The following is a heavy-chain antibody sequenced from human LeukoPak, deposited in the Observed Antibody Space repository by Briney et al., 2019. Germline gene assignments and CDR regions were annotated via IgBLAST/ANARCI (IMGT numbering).Heavy chain of an antibody. J-gene: IGHJ4*02. V-gene: IGHV4-39*07. CDR1: GGSISSSSYY. Sequence: SETLSLTCTVSGGSISSSSYYWGWIRQPPGKGLEWIGSIYYSGSTYYNPSLKSRVTISVDTSKNQFFLKLSSVTAADTAVYYCARHVKLWTPFDYWGQGTLVTVSS. CDR3: ARHVKLWTPFDY. D-gene: IGHD5-18*01. CDR2: IYYSGST.